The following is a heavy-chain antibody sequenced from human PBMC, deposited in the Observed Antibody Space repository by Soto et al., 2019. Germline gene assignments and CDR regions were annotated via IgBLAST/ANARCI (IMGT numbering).Heavy chain of an antibody. CDR1: GFTFSDHY. V-gene: IGHV3-72*01. J-gene: IGHJ4*02. D-gene: IGHD1-26*01. Sequence: EVQLVESGGGLVQPGGSLRLSCAASGFTFSDHYMDWVRQAPGKGLEWVGRSRNKANSYSTEYAASVKGRFTISRDESKNSLYLQMNRLKTEDTAVYYCARFSGSYTRGLDSWGQGTLVTVSS. CDR3: ARFSGSYTRGLDS. CDR2: SRNKANSYST.